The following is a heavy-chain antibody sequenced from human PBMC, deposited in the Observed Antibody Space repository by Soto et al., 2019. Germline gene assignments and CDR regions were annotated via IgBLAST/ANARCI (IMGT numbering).Heavy chain of an antibody. J-gene: IGHJ4*02. CDR2: ISDSGSLT. V-gene: IGHV3-11*01. Sequence: GGSLRLSCAASGFTFSAYYMSWIRQAPGKGLEWVSYISDSGSLTHYGDSVKGRFTISRDNAKASLYLQMDSLRAEDTAIYYCARALVLGVGALSQWGQGTLVTVSS. CDR3: ARALVLGVGALSQ. D-gene: IGHD1-26*01. CDR1: GFTFSAYY.